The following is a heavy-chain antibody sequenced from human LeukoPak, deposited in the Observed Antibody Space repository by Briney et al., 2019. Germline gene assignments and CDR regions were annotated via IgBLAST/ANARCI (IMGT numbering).Heavy chain of an antibody. CDR3: ARADRIATAYCSGGSCYSGWYFDY. D-gene: IGHD2-15*01. Sequence: SQTLSLTYTVSGGCISSCYYHWSWIPHPPGKGLEWMGYIYYSGSTYYNPSLKSRVTISVHTSKNQFSLTLSSVTAADTAVYYCARADRIATAYCSGGSCYSGWYFDYWGQGTLVTVSS. CDR2: IYYSGST. V-gene: IGHV4-30-4*01. CDR1: GGCISSCYYH. J-gene: IGHJ4*02.